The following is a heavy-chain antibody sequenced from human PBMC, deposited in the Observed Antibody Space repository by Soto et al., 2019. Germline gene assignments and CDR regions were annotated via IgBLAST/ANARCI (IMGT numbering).Heavy chain of an antibody. V-gene: IGHV3-66*01. CDR2: INIGGST. J-gene: IGHJ4*02. D-gene: IGHD3-16*01. Sequence: VSLRVSCAASEVSISSKYMSWVRKAPGKGLEWVSVINIGGSTFYADSVRGRFTISRDNSKNTVNLQMNSLRAEVTAVCYSARDLWAAAYWGKGTLVPVSS. CDR1: EVSISSKY. CDR3: ARDLWAAAY.